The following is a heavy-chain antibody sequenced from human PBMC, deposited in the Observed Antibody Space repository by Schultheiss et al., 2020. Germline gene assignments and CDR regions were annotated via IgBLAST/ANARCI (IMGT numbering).Heavy chain of an antibody. CDR1: GYTFNSYG. CDR3: ARLGGGCSSTSCYMAYYYYGMDV. D-gene: IGHD2-2*02. Sequence: ASVKVSCKASGYTFNSYGISWVRQAPGQGLEWMGWISTYNGDTNYAQKFQGRVTITADESTSTAYMELRSLRSDDTAVYYCARLGGGCSSTSCYMAYYYYGMDVWGQGTTVTVSS. J-gene: IGHJ6*02. CDR2: ISTYNGDT. V-gene: IGHV1-18*01.